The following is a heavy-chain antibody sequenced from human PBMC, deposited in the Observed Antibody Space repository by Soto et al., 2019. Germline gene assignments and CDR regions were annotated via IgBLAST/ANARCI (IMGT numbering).Heavy chain of an antibody. Sequence: QVQLVQSGAEVKKPGASVKVSCKAPGYTFTSYGISWVRQAPGQGLEWMGWISAYNGNTNYAQKLQGRVTMTTDTSTSTAYMEMRSLRADDTAVYYCAREGLLWFAELFVGPYYFDYWGQGTLVTVSS. CDR1: GYTFTSYG. D-gene: IGHD3-10*01. J-gene: IGHJ4*02. CDR2: ISAYNGNT. V-gene: IGHV1-18*01. CDR3: AREGLLWFAELFVGPYYFDY.